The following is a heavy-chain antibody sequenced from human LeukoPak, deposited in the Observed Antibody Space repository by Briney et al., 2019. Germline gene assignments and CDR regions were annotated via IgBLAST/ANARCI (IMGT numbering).Heavy chain of an antibody. J-gene: IGHJ3*01. CDR1: GFTFRSYG. D-gene: IGHD1-26*01. V-gene: IGHV3-30*18. Sequence: PGGSLRLSCAASGFTFRSYGMHWVRQAPAKGLEWVAVISYDGSNKYYADSVKGRFTISRDNSKNTLYLQMNSLRAEDTAVYYCAKLGYTGSYSLPFWGQGTMVTVSS. CDR3: AKLGYTGSYSLPF. CDR2: ISYDGSNK.